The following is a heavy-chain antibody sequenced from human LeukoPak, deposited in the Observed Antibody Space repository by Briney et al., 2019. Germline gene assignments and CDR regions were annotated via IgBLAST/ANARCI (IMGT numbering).Heavy chain of an antibody. CDR2: ISGYNGNR. D-gene: IGHD3-16*01. J-gene: IGHJ6*02. V-gene: IGHV1-18*04. CDR3: ARVGGSYSHGMDV. Sequence: ASVKVSCKASGYTFTGYYMHWVRQAPGQGLEWMGWISGYNGNRKYAQKLQGRVTMTTDTSTSTAYMELRSLRSDDTAVYYCARVGGSYSHGMDVWGQGTTVTVSS. CDR1: GYTFTGYY.